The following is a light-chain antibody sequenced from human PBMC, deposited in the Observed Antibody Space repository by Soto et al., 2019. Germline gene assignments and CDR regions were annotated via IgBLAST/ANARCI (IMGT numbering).Light chain of an antibody. J-gene: IGKJ5*01. V-gene: IGKV1-27*01. Sequence: DIQMTQSQPSLSASVGDRVTITCRASQGIGNSLAWYQQKPGTVPKLLIYAASTLQSGFPSRFSGSASGTDFTLTISSLQPEDVAAYYCQKYNSVPATFGQGTRLEIK. CDR1: QGIGNS. CDR2: AAS. CDR3: QKYNSVPAT.